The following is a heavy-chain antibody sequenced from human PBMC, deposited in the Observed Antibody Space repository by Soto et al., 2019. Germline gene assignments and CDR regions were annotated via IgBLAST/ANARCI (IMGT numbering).Heavy chain of an antibody. J-gene: IGHJ6*02. V-gene: IGHV1-69*05. Sequence: QVQLLQSGAEVKKPGSSVRVSCEASGGTFRTYAISWVRQAPGQGLEWMGGIIPIFGTVNYAQKFQGRVTXTXDXPTTTVYMDLRSLRSEDTAVYYCAKGAVAGTPTSYYYYGMDVWGQGTTVTVSS. D-gene: IGHD6-19*01. CDR2: IIPIFGTV. CDR3: AKGAVAGTPTSYYYYGMDV. CDR1: GGTFRTYA.